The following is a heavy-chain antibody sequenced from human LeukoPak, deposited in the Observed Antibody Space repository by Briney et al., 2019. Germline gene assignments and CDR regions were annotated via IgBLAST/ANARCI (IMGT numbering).Heavy chain of an antibody. CDR1: GFTFSSYG. D-gene: IGHD3-10*01. CDR2: ISYDGSNK. CDR3: AKNYGSGSYFDY. J-gene: IGHJ4*02. Sequence: GGSLRLSCAASGFTFSSYGMHWVRRAPGKGLEWVAVISYDGSNKYYADSVKGRFTISRDNSKNTLYLQMNSLRAEDTAVYYCAKNYGSGSYFDYWGQGTLVTVSS. V-gene: IGHV3-30*18.